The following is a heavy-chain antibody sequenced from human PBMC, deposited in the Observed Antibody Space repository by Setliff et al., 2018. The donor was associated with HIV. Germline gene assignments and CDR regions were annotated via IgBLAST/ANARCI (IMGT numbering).Heavy chain of an antibody. J-gene: IGHJ4*02. CDR2: ISPYNGDT. CDR1: GGTFSMFA. Sequence: ASVKVSCKASGGTFSMFAISWVRQAPGQGLEWVGWISPYNGDTKYAEKVQGRVTMTTDTSTSKAYMELSSLRSEDTAVYYCARFNWGNYFDYWGQGSLVTVSS. D-gene: IGHD7-27*01. V-gene: IGHV1-18*01. CDR3: ARFNWGNYFDY.